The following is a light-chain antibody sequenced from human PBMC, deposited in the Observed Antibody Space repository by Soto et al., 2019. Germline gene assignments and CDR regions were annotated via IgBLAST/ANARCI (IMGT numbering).Light chain of an antibody. CDR3: QQGYNTPWT. J-gene: IGKJ1*01. CDR2: AAS. CDR1: QTIKTH. Sequence: IQMTQSPSSLSASVGDRVTITCRASQTIKTHLHWYQQKPAQAPKLLIYAASNLRNGVPSRFSGSGSGTHLTLTITSLQPEDFATYYCQQGYNTPWTFGPGTTVGI. V-gene: IGKV1-39*01.